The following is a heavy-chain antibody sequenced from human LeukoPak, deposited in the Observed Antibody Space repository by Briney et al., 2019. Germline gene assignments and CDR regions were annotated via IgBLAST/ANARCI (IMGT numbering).Heavy chain of an antibody. J-gene: IGHJ6*02. V-gene: IGHV3-43*02. CDR3: AKDTPLFYHYYGIDV. CDR1: GLNLDAYA. CDR2: ISGDGTIT. Sequence: GGSLRLSCAASGLNLDAYAMHWVRHAPGKGLEWVSLISGDGTITYYADSVKGRFTISRDNSKNSLFLEMNSLRSEDTALYYCAKDTPLFYHYYGIDVWGQGTTVTVSS.